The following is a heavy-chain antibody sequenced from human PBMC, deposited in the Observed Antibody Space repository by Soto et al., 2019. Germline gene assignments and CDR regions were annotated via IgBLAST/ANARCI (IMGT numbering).Heavy chain of an antibody. V-gene: IGHV4-39*01. J-gene: IGHJ6*02. CDR1: GGSISSSSYY. D-gene: IGHD6-13*01. CDR2: IYYSGST. Sequence: PSETLSLTCTVSGGSISSSSYYWGWIRQPPGKGLEWIGSIYYSGSTYYNPSLKSRVTISVDTSKNQFSLKLSSVTAADTAVYYCARHGGLYSSRYPMDVWGQGTTVTVSS. CDR3: ARHGGLYSSRYPMDV.